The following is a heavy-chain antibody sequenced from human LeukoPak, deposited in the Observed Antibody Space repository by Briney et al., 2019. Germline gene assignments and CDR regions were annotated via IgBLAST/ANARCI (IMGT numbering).Heavy chain of an antibody. CDR1: GFTFSSYS. CDR2: ISSSSSYI. Sequence: KPGGSLRLSCAASGFTFSSYSMTWVRQAPGKGLEWVSSISSSSSYIYYADSVKGRFTISRDNAKNSLYLQMNSLRAEDTAVYYCAAHYGGNPDPFDYWGQGTLVTVSS. J-gene: IGHJ4*02. CDR3: AAHYGGNPDPFDY. V-gene: IGHV3-21*01. D-gene: IGHD4-23*01.